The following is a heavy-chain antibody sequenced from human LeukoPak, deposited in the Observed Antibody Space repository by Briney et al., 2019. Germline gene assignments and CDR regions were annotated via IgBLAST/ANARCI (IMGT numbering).Heavy chain of an antibody. V-gene: IGHV1-8*01. CDR2: MNPNSGST. CDR1: GYTFTSYD. D-gene: IGHD1-26*01. Sequence: ASVKVPCKASGYTFTSYDINWARQATGQGLEWMGWMNPNSGSTGYAQKFQGRVTMTRNTSISTAYMELSSLRSEDTAVYYCARGQGSSYYYYYGMDVWGQGTTVTVSS. CDR3: ARGQGSSYYYYYGMDV. J-gene: IGHJ6*02.